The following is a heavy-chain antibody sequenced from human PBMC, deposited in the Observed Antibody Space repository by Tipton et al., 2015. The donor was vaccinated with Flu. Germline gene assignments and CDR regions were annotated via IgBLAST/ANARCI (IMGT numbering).Heavy chain of an antibody. Sequence: SLRLSCAASGFTFGSYWMDWVRQAPGKGLEWVAKMNLDGSEKYYAGSVKGRFTISRDNAKNSLYLQMNSLRVEDTAVYYCARVIQYSDSHYMDVWGKGTTVTVSS. CDR2: MNLDGSEK. V-gene: IGHV3-7*01. CDR1: GFTFGSYW. CDR3: ARVIQYSDSHYMDV. J-gene: IGHJ6*03. D-gene: IGHD3-22*01.